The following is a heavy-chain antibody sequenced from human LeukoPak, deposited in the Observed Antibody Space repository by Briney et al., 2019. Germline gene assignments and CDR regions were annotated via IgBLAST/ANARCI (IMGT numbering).Heavy chain of an antibody. Sequence: SETLSLTCTVSGYSISSGYYWGWIRQPPGKGLEWIGSIYHTGSTYYNPSLKSRVTMSVDTSKNQFSLKLSSVTAADTAVYYCARLLRSGDPTYYFDYWGQGTLVTVSS. D-gene: IGHD4-17*01. CDR2: IYHTGST. J-gene: IGHJ4*02. CDR3: ARLLRSGDPTYYFDY. V-gene: IGHV4-38-2*02. CDR1: GYSISSGYY.